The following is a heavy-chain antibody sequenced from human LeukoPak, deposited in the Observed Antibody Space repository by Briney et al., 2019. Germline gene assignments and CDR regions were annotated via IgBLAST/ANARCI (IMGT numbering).Heavy chain of an antibody. V-gene: IGHV1-69*01. D-gene: IGHD5-18*01. CDR3: ASADTAMVPFDY. CDR2: IIPTFGTA. J-gene: IGHJ4*02. CDR1: GGTFSSYA. Sequence: ASVMVSCKASGGTFSSYAISWVRQAPGQGLEWMGGIIPTFGTANYAQKFQGRVTITADESTSTAYMELSSLRSEDTAVYYCASADTAMVPFDYWGQGTLVTVSS.